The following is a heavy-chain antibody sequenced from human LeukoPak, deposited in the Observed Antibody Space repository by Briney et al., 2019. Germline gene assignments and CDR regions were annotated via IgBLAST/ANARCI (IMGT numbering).Heavy chain of an antibody. CDR1: GLPFSDAW. V-gene: IGHV3-15*01. Sequence: EGSLRLSCIVSGLPFSDAWVSWVRQAPGKGLEWVGRIKSKGSGGTADYGAPVKDRFTISRDDLENTVYLQMSSLKTEDTAVYYCSWIRGALGYYYMDVWGKGTPVTISS. J-gene: IGHJ6*03. CDR2: IKSKGSGGTA. CDR3: SWIRGALGYYYMDV. D-gene: IGHD3-10*01.